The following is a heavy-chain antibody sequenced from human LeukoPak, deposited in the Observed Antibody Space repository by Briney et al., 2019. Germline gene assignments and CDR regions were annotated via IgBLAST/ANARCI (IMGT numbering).Heavy chain of an antibody. Sequence: PGGSLRLSCAASGFTFSSYSMNWVRQAPGKGLEWVSSISSSSSYIYYADSVKGRLTISRDNAKNSLYLQMNSLRVEDTAVYYCARDFVSGLMALWGQGTLVTVSS. V-gene: IGHV3-21*01. CDR3: ARDFVSGLMAL. CDR2: ISSSSSYI. J-gene: IGHJ4*02. D-gene: IGHD3-16*01. CDR1: GFTFSSYS.